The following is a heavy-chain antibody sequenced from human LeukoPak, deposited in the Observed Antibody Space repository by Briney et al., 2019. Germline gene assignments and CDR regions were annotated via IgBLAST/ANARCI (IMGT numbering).Heavy chain of an antibody. CDR3: ARAEKAVTGTLDY. CDR2: MYNRGST. J-gene: IGHJ4*02. V-gene: IGHV4-59*01. D-gene: IGHD6-19*01. Sequence: SETLSLTCTVSGDSISNYYWSWIRQSPGKKLEWIGYMYNRGSTIYNTSLKSRVTISTDTSKNQFSLRLTSVTAADTAVYYCARAEKAVTGTLDYWGQGTLITVSS. CDR1: GDSISNYY.